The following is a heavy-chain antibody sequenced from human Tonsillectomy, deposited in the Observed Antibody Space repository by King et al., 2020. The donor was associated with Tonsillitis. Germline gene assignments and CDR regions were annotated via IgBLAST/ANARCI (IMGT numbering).Heavy chain of an antibody. Sequence: QLVQSGAEVKKPGSSVKVSCKASGGTFSSYAISWVRQAPGQGLEWMGRIIPILGIANYAQKFQGRVTITADKSTSTAYMELSSLRSEDTAVYYCARALYYYDSSGDSSGGGNWFDPWGQGTLVTVSS. D-gene: IGHD3-22*01. CDR3: ARALYYYDSSGDSSGGGNWFDP. J-gene: IGHJ5*02. CDR2: IIPILGIA. V-gene: IGHV1-69*09. CDR1: GGTFSSYA.